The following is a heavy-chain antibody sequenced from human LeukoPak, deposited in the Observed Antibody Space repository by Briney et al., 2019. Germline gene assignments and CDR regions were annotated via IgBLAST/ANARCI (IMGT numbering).Heavy chain of an antibody. CDR1: GFTFSSYA. Sequence: GGSLRLSCAASGFTFSSYAMSWVRQAPGKGLEWVAVISYDGSNKYYADSVKGRFTISRDNAKNTLYLQMNSLRAEDTAVYYCARGGLYSNYRNWFGPWGQGTLVTVSS. CDR2: ISYDGSNK. CDR3: ARGGLYSNYRNWFGP. J-gene: IGHJ5*02. V-gene: IGHV3-30*04. D-gene: IGHD4-11*01.